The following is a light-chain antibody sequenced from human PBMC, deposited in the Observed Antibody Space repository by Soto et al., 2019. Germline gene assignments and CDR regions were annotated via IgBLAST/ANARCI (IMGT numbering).Light chain of an antibody. CDR3: QQYNSYAS. V-gene: IGKV1-5*03. J-gene: IGKJ1*01. Sequence: DIQMTQSPSTLSASVGDRVTITCRASQSISSWLAWYQQKPGKAPKLLIYKASSLESGVPSRFSGSGSGTDFTLTIRSLQPDDFATYYCQQYNSYASFGQGTNVEIK. CDR1: QSISSW. CDR2: KAS.